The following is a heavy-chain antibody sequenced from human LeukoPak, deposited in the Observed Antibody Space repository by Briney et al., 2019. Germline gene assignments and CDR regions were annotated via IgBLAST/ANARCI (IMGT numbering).Heavy chain of an antibody. CDR3: AKDDFLSVNYYYGMDV. CDR2: ISGSGGST. J-gene: IGHJ6*02. CDR1: GFTFSSHW. Sequence: GGSLRLSCAASGFTFSSHWMTWVRQAPGKGLEWVSAISGSGGSTYYADSVKGLFTISRDNSKNTLYLQMNSLRAEDTAVYYCAKDDFLSVNYYYGMDVWGQGTTVTVSS. D-gene: IGHD3/OR15-3a*01. V-gene: IGHV3-23*01.